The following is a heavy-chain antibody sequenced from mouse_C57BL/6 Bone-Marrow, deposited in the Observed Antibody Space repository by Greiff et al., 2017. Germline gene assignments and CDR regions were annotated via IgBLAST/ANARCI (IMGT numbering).Heavy chain of an antibody. J-gene: IGHJ3*01. V-gene: IGHV1-50*01. D-gene: IGHD3-1*01. CDR1: GYTFTSYW. CDR2: IDPSDSYT. CDR3: ARSLAWFAY. Sequence: QVQLQQPGAELVKPGASVKLSCKASGYTFTSYWMQWVKQRPGQGLEWIGEIDPSDSYTNYNQKFKGKATLTVDTSSSTAYMQLSSLPSEDSAVYYCARSLAWFAYWGQGTLVTVSA.